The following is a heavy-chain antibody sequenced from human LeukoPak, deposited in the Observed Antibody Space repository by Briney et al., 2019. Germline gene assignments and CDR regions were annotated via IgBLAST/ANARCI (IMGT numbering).Heavy chain of an antibody. V-gene: IGHV3-15*01. Sequence: GGSLRLSCTASGFTFSNVWMRWVRQAPGKGLEWVGRIKSNTDGGTTDYAAPVKGRFGISRDDSKNTLYLQMNSLKTEDTALYYCTTEIEYTSRARGDDAFDIWGQGTMVTVSS. D-gene: IGHD2-2*01. J-gene: IGHJ3*02. CDR3: TTEIEYTSRARGDDAFDI. CDR1: GFTFSNVW. CDR2: IKSNTDGGTT.